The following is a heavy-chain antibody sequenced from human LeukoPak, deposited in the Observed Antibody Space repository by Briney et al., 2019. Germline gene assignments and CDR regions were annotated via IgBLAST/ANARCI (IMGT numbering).Heavy chain of an antibody. V-gene: IGHV4-59*01. CDR1: GGSISPYY. J-gene: IGHJ5*02. D-gene: IGHD6-19*01. CDR2: IYYSGST. Sequence: SETLSLTCSVSGGSISPYYWSWIRQPPGKGLEWIGYIYYSGSTNYNPSLKSRVTISIDTSKNQFSLKVSSVTAADTAVYYCARAHSSGWPHMFDPWGQGTLVTVPS. CDR3: ARAHSSGWPHMFDP.